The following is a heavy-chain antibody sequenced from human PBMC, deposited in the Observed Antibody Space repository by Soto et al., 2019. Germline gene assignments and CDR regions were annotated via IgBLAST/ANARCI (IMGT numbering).Heavy chain of an antibody. V-gene: IGHV3-33*01. CDR2: IWYDGSNK. CDR3: ARDCSGGSCYEADY. D-gene: IGHD2-15*01. J-gene: IGHJ4*02. Sequence: GGSLRLSCAASGFTFSSYGMHWVRQAPGKGLEWVAVIWYDGSNKYYADSVKGRFTISRDNSKNTLYLQMNSLRAEDTAVYYCARDCSGGSCYEADYWGQGTLVTVSS. CDR1: GFTFSSYG.